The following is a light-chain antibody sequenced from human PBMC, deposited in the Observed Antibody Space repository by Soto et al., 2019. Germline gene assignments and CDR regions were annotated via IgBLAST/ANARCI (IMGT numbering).Light chain of an antibody. CDR1: SSGVGGYNY. Sequence: QSALTQPPSASGSPGQSVTISCTGTSSGVGGYNYVSWYQQHPGKAPKLMIYEVSKRPSGVPDRFSGSKSGNTASLTVSGLQAEDEADYYCSSYAGSIFYVFGTGTKVTVL. CDR2: EVS. CDR3: SSYAGSIFYV. V-gene: IGLV2-8*01. J-gene: IGLJ1*01.